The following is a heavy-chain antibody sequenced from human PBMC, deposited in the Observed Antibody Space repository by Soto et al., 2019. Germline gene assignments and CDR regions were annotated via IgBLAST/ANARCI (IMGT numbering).Heavy chain of an antibody. J-gene: IGHJ4*02. V-gene: IGHV1-3*01. CDR3: ASPSYGSGSYY. Sequence: QVQLVQSGAEVKKPGASVKVSCKASGYTFSNYLLHWVRQAPGQGLEWMGWINAGNGHTKYSQKLQGRVTFTRDTSATTAYIELSRLRSEDTAVYYCASPSYGSGSYYWGQGPLVTVSS. CDR1: GYTFSNYL. D-gene: IGHD3-10*01. CDR2: INAGNGHT.